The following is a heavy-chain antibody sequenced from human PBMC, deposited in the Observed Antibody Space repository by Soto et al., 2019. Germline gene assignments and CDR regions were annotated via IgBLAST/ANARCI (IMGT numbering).Heavy chain of an antibody. Sequence: EVQLVESGGALVQPGRSLRLSCAASGFTFDDYAMHWVRQAPGKGPEWVSGISWNSASIGYADSVKGRFTISRDNAKKSLYLQMNSLKADDTAVYFCEKDFTTMVRMCDYWGQGTLVTVSS. CDR1: GFTFDDYA. D-gene: IGHD5-18*01. V-gene: IGHV3-9*01. CDR2: ISWNSASI. CDR3: EKDFTTMVRMCDY. J-gene: IGHJ4*02.